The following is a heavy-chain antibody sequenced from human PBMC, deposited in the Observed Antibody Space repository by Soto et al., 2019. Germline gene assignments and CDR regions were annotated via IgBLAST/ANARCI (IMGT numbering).Heavy chain of an antibody. V-gene: IGHV3-72*01. Sequence: EVQLVESGGGLVQPGGSLRLSCAASGFTFSNHYMDWVRQAPGKGLEWVGRIRNKANSYTTEYAASVKGRFTISRDDSTNSRYLQMRSLETDDTAVYFCARAEGHCTGGTCFDGFDYWGQGPLVTVSS. CDR3: ARAEGHCTGGTCFDGFDY. CDR2: IRNKANSYTT. D-gene: IGHD2-8*02. CDR1: GFTFSNHY. J-gene: IGHJ4*02.